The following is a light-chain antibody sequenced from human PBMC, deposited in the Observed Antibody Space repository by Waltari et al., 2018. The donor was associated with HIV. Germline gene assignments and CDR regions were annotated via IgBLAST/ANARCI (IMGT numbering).Light chain of an antibody. V-gene: IGKV1-5*03. Sequence: DIRMTQSPSSLSETARDRVAITCRAGQNVGAFLAWYQQKPGKPPKLLIFQASILEGGVPSRFSGSVSGSDFTLTINGLQSDDFATYYCHQYASFSGTFGQGTKVEL. CDR1: QNVGAF. CDR3: HQYASFSGT. CDR2: QAS. J-gene: IGKJ1*01.